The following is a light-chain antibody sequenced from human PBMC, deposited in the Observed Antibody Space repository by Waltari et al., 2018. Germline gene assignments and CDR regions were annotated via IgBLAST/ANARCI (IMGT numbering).Light chain of an antibody. Sequence: DVGLTQSPLSLPVTLGQPASISCRSSQTLVYTDGISYLNWFYQRPGQAPRRLSYKVSNRDAGVPDRFSGSGSGTDFTLMISSVEADDVGVYFCMQATHWPVTFGQGTRLEIK. V-gene: IGKV2-30*01. CDR3: MQATHWPVT. CDR2: KVS. CDR1: QTLVYTDGISY. J-gene: IGKJ5*01.